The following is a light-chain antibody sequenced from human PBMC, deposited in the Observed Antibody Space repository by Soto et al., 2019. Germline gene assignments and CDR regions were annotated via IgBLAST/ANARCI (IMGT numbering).Light chain of an antibody. CDR2: GNS. CDR3: QPYDNSLSGYV. CDR1: SSNIGAGYD. V-gene: IGLV1-40*01. Sequence: QSVLTQLPSVSGAPGQRVTISCTGSSSNIGAGYDVHWYQQLPGTAPKLLIYGNSNRPSGVPDRISGSKSGTSASLAITGRQAEDEADYYCQPYDNSLSGYVFGTGTKVTVL. J-gene: IGLJ1*01.